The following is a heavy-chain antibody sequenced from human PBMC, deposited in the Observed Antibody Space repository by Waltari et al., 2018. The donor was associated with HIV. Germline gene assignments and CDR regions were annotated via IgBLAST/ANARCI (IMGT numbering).Heavy chain of an antibody. Sequence: QVQLVESGGGVVQPGRSLTLSCEASGFTFGSYGIHWVRQAPGKGFELVAGIWYHGDKEDYADSVKGRFNISRDNSRNTVFLHMNSLRAEDTGFYFCARERGYTSPFDLWGQGTLVTVSS. CDR2: IWYHGDKE. V-gene: IGHV3-33*01. J-gene: IGHJ1*01. D-gene: IGHD5-18*01. CDR3: ARERGYTSPFDL. CDR1: GFTFGSYG.